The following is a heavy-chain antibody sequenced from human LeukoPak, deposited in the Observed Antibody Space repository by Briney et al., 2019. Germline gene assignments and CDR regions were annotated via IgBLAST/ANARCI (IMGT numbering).Heavy chain of an antibody. J-gene: IGHJ3*02. CDR3: ARGKDVMTTVKGDAFDI. CDR2: IYQSGST. Sequence: PSETLSLTCTVSGYSITSGYYWGWIRQPPGKGLEWIASIYQSGSTYYNPSLKSRVTISVDTSKNQFSLRLSSVTAADTAVYYCARGKDVMTTVKGDAFDIWGRGTMVTASS. D-gene: IGHD4-11*01. V-gene: IGHV4-38-2*02. CDR1: GYSITSGYY.